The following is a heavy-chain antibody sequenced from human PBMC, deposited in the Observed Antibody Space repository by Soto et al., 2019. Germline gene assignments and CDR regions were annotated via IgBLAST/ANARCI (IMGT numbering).Heavy chain of an antibody. Sequence: GGSLRLSCAASGFTFSSYEMNWVRQAPGKGLEWVSYISSSGATIYYADSVKGRFTVSRDNAKNSLYLQMNSLRAEDTAVYYCARDVLGASNYNHWGQGTLVTVSS. CDR2: ISSSGATI. CDR1: GFTFSSYE. V-gene: IGHV3-48*03. D-gene: IGHD4-4*01. J-gene: IGHJ5*02. CDR3: ARDVLGASNYNH.